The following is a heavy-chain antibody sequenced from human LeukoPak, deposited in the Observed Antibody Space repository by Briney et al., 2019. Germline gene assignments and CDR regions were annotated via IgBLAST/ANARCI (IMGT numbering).Heavy chain of an antibody. Sequence: PSETLPLTCTVSGGSISSGGYYWSWIRQHPGKGLEWIGYIYYSGSTYYNPSLKSRVTISVDTSKNQFSLKLSSVTAADTAVYYCARETDYSGSSTFDYWGQGTLVTVSS. V-gene: IGHV4-31*03. CDR3: ARETDYSGSSTFDY. CDR2: IYYSGST. J-gene: IGHJ4*02. D-gene: IGHD1-26*01. CDR1: GGSISSGGYY.